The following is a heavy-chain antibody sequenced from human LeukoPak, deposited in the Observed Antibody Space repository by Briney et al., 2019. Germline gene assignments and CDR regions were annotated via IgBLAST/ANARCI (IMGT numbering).Heavy chain of an antibody. CDR3: AEGQTYSSSSVDY. CDR1: GFTFSSYA. J-gene: IGHJ4*02. CDR2: ISGSGGST. Sequence: GGSLRLSCAASGFTFSSYAMSWVRQAPGKGLEWVSAISGSGGSTYYADSVKGRFTISRDDSKNTLYLQMNSLRAEDTAVYYCAEGQTYSSSSVDYWGQGTLVTVSS. D-gene: IGHD6-6*01. V-gene: IGHV3-23*01.